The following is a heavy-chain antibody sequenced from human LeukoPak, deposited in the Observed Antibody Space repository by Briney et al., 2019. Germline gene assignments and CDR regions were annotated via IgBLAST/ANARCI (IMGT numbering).Heavy chain of an antibody. J-gene: IGHJ3*02. CDR3: ARASYDSSGSHAFDI. V-gene: IGHV4-59*08. CDR2: IYYSGST. CDR1: GGSISSYY. D-gene: IGHD3-22*01. Sequence: SETLSLTCTVSGGSISSYYWSWVRQPPGKGLEWMGYIYYSGSTNYNPSLKSRVTISVDTSKNQFPLKLSSVTAADTAVYYCARASYDSSGSHAFDIWGEGTMVTVCS.